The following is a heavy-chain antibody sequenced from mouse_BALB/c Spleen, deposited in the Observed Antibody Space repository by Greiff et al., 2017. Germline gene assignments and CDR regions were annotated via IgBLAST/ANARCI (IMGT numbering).Heavy chain of an antibody. Sequence: VQLQQSGAELVKPGASVKLSCTASGFNIKDTYMHWVKQRPEQGLEWIGRIDPANGNTKYDPKFQGKATITADTSSNTAYLQLSSLTSEDTAVYYCAIGRGYFDVWGAGTTVTVSS. CDR1: GFNIKDTY. D-gene: IGHD2-14*01. CDR2: IDPANGNT. CDR3: AIGRGYFDV. J-gene: IGHJ1*01. V-gene: IGHV14-3*02.